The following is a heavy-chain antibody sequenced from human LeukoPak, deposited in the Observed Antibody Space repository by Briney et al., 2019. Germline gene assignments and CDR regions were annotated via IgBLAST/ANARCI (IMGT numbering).Heavy chain of an antibody. CDR3: ARGGYCSSTSCFSYWFDP. Sequence: SETLSLTCTVSGGSISSYYWSWIRQPPGKGLEWIGYIYYSGSTNYNPSLESRVTISVDTSKNQFSLKLSSVTAADTAVYYCARGGYCSSTSCFSYWFDPWGQGTLVTVSS. D-gene: IGHD2-2*01. J-gene: IGHJ5*02. CDR1: GGSISSYY. CDR2: IYYSGST. V-gene: IGHV4-59*01.